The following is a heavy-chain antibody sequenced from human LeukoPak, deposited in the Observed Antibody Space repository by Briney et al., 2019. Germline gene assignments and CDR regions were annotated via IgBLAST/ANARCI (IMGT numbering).Heavy chain of an antibody. V-gene: IGHV1-2*02. J-gene: IGHJ3*02. Sequence: ASVKVSCKASGYTFTGYYMHWVRQAPGQGLEWMGWINPNSGGTNYAQKFQGRVTMTRDTSISTAYMELSRLRSDDTAVYYCARVIGLDKAGGAFDIWGQGTMVTVSS. CDR1: GYTFTGYY. CDR3: ARVIGLDKAGGAFDI. CDR2: INPNSGGT. D-gene: IGHD2-2*03.